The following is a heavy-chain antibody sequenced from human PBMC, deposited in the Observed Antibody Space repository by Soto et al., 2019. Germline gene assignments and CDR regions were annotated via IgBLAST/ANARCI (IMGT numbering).Heavy chain of an antibody. V-gene: IGHV1-18*01. Sequence: ASVKVSCKASGYTFTSYGISWVRQAPGQGLEWMGWISAYNGNTNYAQKLQGRVTMTTNTSMSTAYMELSSLRSEDTAVYYCASFAIAEEDFDYWGQGTLVTVSS. J-gene: IGHJ4*02. CDR3: ASFAIAEEDFDY. D-gene: IGHD6-13*01. CDR1: GYTFTSYG. CDR2: ISAYNGNT.